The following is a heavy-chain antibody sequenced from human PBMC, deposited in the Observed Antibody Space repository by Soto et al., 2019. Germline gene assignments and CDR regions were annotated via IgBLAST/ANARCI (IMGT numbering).Heavy chain of an antibody. V-gene: IGHV3-74*01. CDR1: GFTFSSYW. CDR2: INSDGSST. Sequence: GGSLRLSCAASGFTFSSYWMHWVRQAPGKGPVWVSRINSDGSSTSYADSVKGRFTISRDNAKNTLYLQMNSLRAEDTAVYYCARVIYDSSGYGLSDAFDIWGQGTMVTVSS. J-gene: IGHJ3*02. D-gene: IGHD3-22*01. CDR3: ARVIYDSSGYGLSDAFDI.